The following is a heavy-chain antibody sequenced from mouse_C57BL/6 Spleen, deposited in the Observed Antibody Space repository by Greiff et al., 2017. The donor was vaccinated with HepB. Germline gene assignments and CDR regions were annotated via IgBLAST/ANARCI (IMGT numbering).Heavy chain of an antibody. D-gene: IGHD2-4*01. V-gene: IGHV5-9-1*02. Sequence: EVKLMESGEGLVKPGGSLKLSCAASGFTFSSYAMSWVRQTPEKRLEWVAYISSGGDYIYYADTVKGRFTISRDNARNTLYLQMSSLKSEDTAMYYCTREDYDYAMDYWGQGTSVTVSS. J-gene: IGHJ4*01. CDR1: GFTFSSYA. CDR3: TREDYDYAMDY. CDR2: ISSGGDYI.